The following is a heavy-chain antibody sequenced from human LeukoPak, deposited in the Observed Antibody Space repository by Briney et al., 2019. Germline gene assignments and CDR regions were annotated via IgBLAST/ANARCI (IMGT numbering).Heavy chain of an antibody. J-gene: IGHJ6*03. CDR1: GFTFSTYA. CDR3: AKTSLSDPSGHYYYMDV. V-gene: IGHV3-23*01. Sequence: GGSLRLSCAASGFTFSTYAMTWVRQAPGQGLEWVSSISGSGSSTYYADSVKARFTISRDNSQNTVSLQLNNLRIEDTALYYCAKTSLSDPSGHYYYMDVWGKGTTVTVSS. CDR2: ISGSGSST. D-gene: IGHD3-3*01.